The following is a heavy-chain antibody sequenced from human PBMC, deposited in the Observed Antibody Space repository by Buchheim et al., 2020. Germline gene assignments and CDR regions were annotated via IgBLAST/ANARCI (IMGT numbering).Heavy chain of an antibody. D-gene: IGHD3-10*01. V-gene: IGHV1-18*01. CDR1: GYTFTNYG. J-gene: IGHJ1*01. Sequence: QVQLVQSGAEVKKPGASVKVSCKASGYTFTNYGISWVRQAPGQGLEWMGWISANKGNTEYVQKFQGRITMTADTSTSTAYMELRSLRSDDTAVYYCARDDEVTMVRGVNLQFQHWGQGTL. CDR3: ARDDEVTMVRGVNLQFQH. CDR2: ISANKGNT.